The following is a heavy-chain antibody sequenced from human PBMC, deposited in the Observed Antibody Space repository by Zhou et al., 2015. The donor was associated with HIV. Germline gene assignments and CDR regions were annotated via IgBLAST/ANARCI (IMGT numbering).Heavy chain of an antibody. V-gene: IGHV1-69*02. J-gene: IGHJ5*02. CDR3: ASLPYYYGSEGGVWFDP. CDR2: IIPILGIA. Sequence: QVQLVQSGAEVKKPGSSVKVSCKASGGTFSSYTISWVRQAPGQGLEWMGRIIPILGIANYAQKFQGRVTITADKSTSTAYMELSSLRSEDTAVYYCASLPYYYGSEGGVWFDPWGQGTLVTVSS. D-gene: IGHD3-10*01. CDR1: GGTFSSYT.